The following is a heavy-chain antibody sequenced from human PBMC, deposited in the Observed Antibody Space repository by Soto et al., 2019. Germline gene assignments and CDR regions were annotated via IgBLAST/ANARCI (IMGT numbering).Heavy chain of an antibody. CDR2: IKSKTDGGTT. V-gene: IGHV3-15*07. D-gene: IGHD3-22*01. CDR1: GFIFSNAW. J-gene: IGHJ4*02. CDR3: TTDHPFHYDGSAYDH. Sequence: EVQLVESGGGSVRPGGSLRVSCAGSGFIFSNAWMNWARQAPGKGLEWVGRIKSKTDGGTTDYAAPVKGRFTISRDDSRNTVYLQMNSLRTEDTAAYYCTTDHPFHYDGSAYDHWGQGTLVTVSS.